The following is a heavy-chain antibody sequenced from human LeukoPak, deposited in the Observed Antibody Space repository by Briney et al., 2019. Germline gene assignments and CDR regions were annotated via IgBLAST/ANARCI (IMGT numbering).Heavy chain of an antibody. D-gene: IGHD4-11*01. CDR3: ARDSYSNYVYYYYGMDV. V-gene: IGHV4-34*01. CDR1: GGSFSGYY. CDR2: IKHGGST. J-gene: IGHJ6*02. Sequence: PSETLSLTCAVYGGSFSGYYWSWIRQPPGKGLEWIGEIKHGGSTNYNPSLKSRVTISVDTSKNQFSLKLSSVTAADTAVYYCARDSYSNYVYYYYGMDVWGQGTTVTVSS.